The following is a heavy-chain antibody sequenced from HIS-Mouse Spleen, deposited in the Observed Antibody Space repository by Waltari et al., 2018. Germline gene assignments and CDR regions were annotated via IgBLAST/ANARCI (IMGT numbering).Heavy chain of an antibody. CDR2: IYYSGST. CDR1: GGSISSSSYY. CDR3: ARDGIIAARPYDAFDI. Sequence: QLQLQESGPGLVKPSETLSLTCTVSGGSISSSSYYWGWIRQPPGKGLEWIGRIYYSGSTYYNPSLKARVTISVATSKNQFSLKLSSVTAADTAVYYCARDGIIAARPYDAFDIWGQGTMVTVSS. V-gene: IGHV4-39*07. D-gene: IGHD6-6*01. J-gene: IGHJ3*02.